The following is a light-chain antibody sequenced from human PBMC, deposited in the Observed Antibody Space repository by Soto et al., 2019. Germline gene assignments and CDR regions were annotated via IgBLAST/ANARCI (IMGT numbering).Light chain of an antibody. Sequence: IQLPQSPSSLSASVTDGVTITFQASQYIRKFLSWYQQRPGKAPKLLINDAANLETGFTSRFRGSGSGTDFTFTINSLQPEDIATYYCQHYDNLVTFGPGTKVEI. J-gene: IGKJ3*01. CDR3: QHYDNLVT. CDR1: QYIRKF. CDR2: DAA. V-gene: IGKV1-33*01.